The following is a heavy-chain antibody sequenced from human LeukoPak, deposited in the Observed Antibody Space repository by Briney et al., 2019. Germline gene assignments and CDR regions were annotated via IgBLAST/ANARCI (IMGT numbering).Heavy chain of an antibody. CDR2: INPSGGST. CDR1: GYTFTSYY. D-gene: IGHD3-10*01. J-gene: IGHJ5*02. CDR3: ARDRDYYGSGSYYNNWFDP. Sequence: GASVKVSCKASGYTFTSYYMHWVRLAPGQGLEWMGIINPSGGSTSYAQKFQGRVTMTRDTSTSTVYMELSSLRSEDTAVYYCARDRDYYGSGSYYNNWFDPWGHGTLVTVSS. V-gene: IGHV1-46*01.